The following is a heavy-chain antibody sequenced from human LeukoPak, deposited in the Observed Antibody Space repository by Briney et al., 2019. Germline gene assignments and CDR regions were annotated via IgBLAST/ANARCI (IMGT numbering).Heavy chain of an antibody. CDR3: AQKGGTDH. Sequence: GGSLRLSCAASGFTFSSYWMTWVRQAPGKGLEWVANIKQDGSDKYYVDSVKGRFTISRDNAKNSLYLQMSSLRDEDTAVYYCAQKGGTDHWGQGTLVTVSS. CDR1: GFTFSSYW. J-gene: IGHJ4*02. V-gene: IGHV3-7*01. D-gene: IGHD2-15*01. CDR2: IKQDGSDK.